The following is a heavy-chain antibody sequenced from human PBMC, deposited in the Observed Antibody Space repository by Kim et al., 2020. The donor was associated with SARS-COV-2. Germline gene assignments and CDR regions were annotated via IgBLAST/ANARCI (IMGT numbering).Heavy chain of an antibody. J-gene: IGHJ5*02. CDR2: INPNGGGT. V-gene: IGHV1-2*06. D-gene: IGHD6-13*01. CDR3: ARAGGAATGEDNWFDP. CDR1: GYTFTAYY. Sequence: ASVKVSCKASGYTFTAYYLHWVRQAPGQGLEWMGRINPNGGGTNYVQKFQGRVTMTRDTSISTAYMELSSLRSDDTAVYYCARAGGAATGEDNWFDPWGQGTLVTVSS.